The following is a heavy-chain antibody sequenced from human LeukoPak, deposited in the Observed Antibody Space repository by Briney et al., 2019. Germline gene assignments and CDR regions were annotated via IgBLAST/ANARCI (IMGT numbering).Heavy chain of an antibody. CDR2: MYDSGSA. D-gene: IGHD3-10*01. V-gene: IGHV4-39*01. CDR1: GGSFSSSDYY. CDR3: ARGGVYYYGSGSYVFDP. J-gene: IGHJ5*02. Sequence: SETLSLTCTVSGGSFSSSDYYWGWIRQPPGKGLEWIGSMYDSGSAYHNPSLKSRVTISLQMSKNQFSLKLTSVTAADTAVYYCARGGVYYYGSGSYVFDPWGQGTLVTVSS.